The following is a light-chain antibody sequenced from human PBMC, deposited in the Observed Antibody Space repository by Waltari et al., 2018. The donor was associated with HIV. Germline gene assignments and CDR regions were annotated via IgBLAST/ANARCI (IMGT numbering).Light chain of an antibody. CDR2: DNK. V-gene: IGLV1-51*01. J-gene: IGLJ3*02. CDR3: GTWDTSLSAWV. Sequence: QSVLTQPPSVSAAPGQKVTISCSGSSSNIGNTYVSWYQQLPGTAPKLLIYDNKKRPSGIPDRFSGSNAGTSATLGITGLQTGDEADYYCGTWDTSLSAWVFGGGTRLTVL. CDR1: SSNIGNTY.